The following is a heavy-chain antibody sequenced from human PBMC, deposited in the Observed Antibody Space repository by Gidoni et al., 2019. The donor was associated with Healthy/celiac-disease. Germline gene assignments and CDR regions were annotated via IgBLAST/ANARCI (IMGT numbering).Heavy chain of an antibody. D-gene: IGHD1-1*01. Sequence: EVQLVESGGVVVQPGGSLRLSCAASGFTFDDYTMHWVRQAPGKGLEWVSLISWDGGSTYYADSVKGRFTISRDNSKNSLYLQMNSLRTEDTALYYCAKSRTTGTTPLDYWGQGTLVTVSS. CDR1: GFTFDDYT. CDR3: AKSRTTGTTPLDY. V-gene: IGHV3-43*01. J-gene: IGHJ4*02. CDR2: ISWDGGST.